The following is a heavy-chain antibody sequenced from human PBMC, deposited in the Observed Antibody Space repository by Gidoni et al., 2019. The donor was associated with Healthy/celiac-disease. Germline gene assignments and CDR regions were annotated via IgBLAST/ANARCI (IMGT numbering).Heavy chain of an antibody. CDR1: GYTFTGYY. CDR3: ARAIYSSGWYDAYYFDY. J-gene: IGHJ4*02. CDR2: INPNSGGT. Sequence: QVQLVQSGAAVKKPGASVKVSCKASGYTFTGYYMHWVRQAPGQGLEWMGWINPNSGGTNYAQKFQGRVTMTRDTSISTAYMELSRLRSDDTAVYYCARAIYSSGWYDAYYFDYWGQGTLVTVSS. V-gene: IGHV1-2*02. D-gene: IGHD6-19*01.